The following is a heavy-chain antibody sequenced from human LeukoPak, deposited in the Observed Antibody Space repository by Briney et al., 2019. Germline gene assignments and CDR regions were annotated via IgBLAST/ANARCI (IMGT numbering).Heavy chain of an antibody. V-gene: IGHV3-48*01. J-gene: IGHJ4*02. D-gene: IGHD3-10*01. Sequence: GGSLRLSCAVSGFTFSTYSMSWVRQCPGKGLEWVSYIRSRSRTIYYADSVKGRFTISRDNAKNSVSLQMNSLRAEDTAVYYCARRSSPAYYNSGTNYLFDYWGQGTLVTVSS. CDR3: ARRSSPAYYNSGTNYLFDY. CDR2: IRSRSRTI. CDR1: GFTFSTYS.